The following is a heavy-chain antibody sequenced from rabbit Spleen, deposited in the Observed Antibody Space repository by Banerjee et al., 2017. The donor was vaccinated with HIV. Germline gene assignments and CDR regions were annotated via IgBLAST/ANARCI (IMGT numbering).Heavy chain of an antibody. V-gene: IGHV1S40*01. CDR3: ARETSGGWGVVLYYFNL. J-gene: IGHJ4*01. CDR2: INTGSTGDT. D-gene: IGHD4-1*01. CDR1: GFSFSSKYY. Sequence: QSLEESGGDLVKPGASLTLTCTASGFSFSSKYYMCWVRQAPGKGLEWIACINTGSTGDTYYASWAKGRFTISKTSSTTVTLQMTSLTAADTATYFCARETSGGWGVVLYYFNLWGPGTLVTVS.